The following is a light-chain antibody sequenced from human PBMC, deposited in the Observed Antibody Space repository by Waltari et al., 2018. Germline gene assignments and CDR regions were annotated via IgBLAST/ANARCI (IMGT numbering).Light chain of an antibody. CDR2: GAF. J-gene: IGKJ1*01. Sequence: EIVLTQSPGTLSLSPGERATLPCRARQSIGRSLAWYQQRPGQSPRLLIYGAFIRATGVADRFSGSGAGTDFSLTNSRLEPEDFAVYYCQHYLRLPVAVGLGTKVEIK. CDR3: QHYLRLPVA. V-gene: IGKV3-20*01. CDR1: QSIGRS.